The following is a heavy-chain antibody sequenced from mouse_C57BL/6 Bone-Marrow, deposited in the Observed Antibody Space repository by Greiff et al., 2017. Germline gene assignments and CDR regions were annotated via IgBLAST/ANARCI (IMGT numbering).Heavy chain of an antibody. CDR1: GYTFTSYT. CDR2: INPSSGYT. CDR3: ARPNYYGSSYSY. D-gene: IGHD1-1*01. J-gene: IGHJ2*01. Sequence: QVQLQQSGAELARPGASVKMSCKASGYTFTSYTMHWVKQRPGQGLEWIGYINPSSGYTKYNQKFKDKATLTADKSSSTAYMQLSSLTSEDSAVYYCARPNYYGSSYSYWGQGTTLTVSS. V-gene: IGHV1-4*01.